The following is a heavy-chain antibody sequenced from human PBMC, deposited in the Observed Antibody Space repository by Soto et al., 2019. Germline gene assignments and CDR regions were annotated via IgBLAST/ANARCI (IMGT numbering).Heavy chain of an antibody. J-gene: IGHJ5*02. V-gene: IGHV1-2*02. CDR2: INPDGGDT. CDR1: GYTFSDYY. CDR3: ARINFSDSRRHGSSTLP. Sequence: ATVKVSCKASGYTFSDYYMHWVRQAPGQGLEWMGSINPDGGDTTYAQKFQGRVTMARDTSISTAYMELTRLTSDDTAMYYCARINFSDSRRHGSSTLPSGPGTLVTVSS. D-gene: IGHD3-22*01.